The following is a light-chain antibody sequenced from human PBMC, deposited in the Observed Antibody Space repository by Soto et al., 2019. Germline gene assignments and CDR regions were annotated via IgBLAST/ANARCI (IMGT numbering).Light chain of an antibody. CDR1: GGHSTYS. J-gene: IGLJ2*01. Sequence: QLVLTQSPSASASLGASVNLTCTLTGGHSTYSIGWHQQQPQRGPRFLMRLNSDGSHSKGDGIPDRFSGSSSGAERFLTISRLQSEDEADYYCQTWGRGIVVFGGGTKLTVL. CDR2: LNSDGSH. CDR3: QTWGRGIVV. V-gene: IGLV4-69*02.